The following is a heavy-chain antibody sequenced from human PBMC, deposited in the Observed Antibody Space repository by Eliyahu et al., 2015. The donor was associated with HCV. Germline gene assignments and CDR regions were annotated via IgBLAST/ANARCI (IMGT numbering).Heavy chain of an antibody. V-gene: IGHV1-69*01. D-gene: IGHD3-22*01. Sequence: QVQLVQSGAEVKKPGSSVKVSCKASGGTISSYAISWVRQAPGQGLGGMGGVIPLFGAPNYAQKFQGRLTITADESTSTAYMELNSLRSEDTAVYYCASEYYHDSGAYGYYYGLDVWGQGTTVTVSS. J-gene: IGHJ6*02. CDR1: GGTISSYA. CDR2: VIPLFGAP. CDR3: ASEYYHDSGAYGYYYGLDV.